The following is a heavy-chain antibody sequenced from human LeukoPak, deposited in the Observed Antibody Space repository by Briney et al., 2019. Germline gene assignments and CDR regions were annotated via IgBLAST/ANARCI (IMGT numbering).Heavy chain of an antibody. Sequence: HAGGSLRLSCAVSGITLNNYGMSWVRQAPGKGLEWVAGISDSGGSTKYADSVKGRFTIARDNRKNTLYLQMNSLRAEDTAVYFCAKRGVVIRVILVGFHKEAYYFESWGQGALVTVSS. CDR2: ISDSGGST. J-gene: IGHJ4*02. CDR1: GITLNNYG. D-gene: IGHD3/OR15-3a*01. CDR3: AKRGVVIRVILVGFHKEAYYFES. V-gene: IGHV3-23*01.